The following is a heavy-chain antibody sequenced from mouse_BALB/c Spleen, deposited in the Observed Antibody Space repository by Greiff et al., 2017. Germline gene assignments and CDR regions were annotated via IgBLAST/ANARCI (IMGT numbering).Heavy chain of an antibody. CDR3: ARALYGNYGYFDV. Sequence: VQRVESGGGLVKPGGSLKLSCAASGFTFSSYTMSWVRQTPEKRLEWVATISSGGSYTYYPDSVKGRFTISRDNAKNTLYLQMSSLKSEDTAMYYCARALYGNYGYFDVWGAGTTVTVSS. D-gene: IGHD2-1*01. J-gene: IGHJ1*01. CDR1: GFTFSSYT. CDR2: ISSGGSYT. V-gene: IGHV5-6-4*01.